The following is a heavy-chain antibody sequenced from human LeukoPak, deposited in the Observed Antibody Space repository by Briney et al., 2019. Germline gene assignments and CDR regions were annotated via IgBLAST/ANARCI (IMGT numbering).Heavy chain of an antibody. J-gene: IGHJ4*02. D-gene: IGHD1-14*01. CDR3: ATSRTSDY. Sequence: PGGSLRLSCAPSGFTFSSFAMSWVRQAPGKGLEWVAIIKQDGSEKYYVDSVKGRFTISRDNAEKSLYLQMNSLRAEDTAVYYCATSRTSDYWGQGTLVTVSS. CDR2: IKQDGSEK. V-gene: IGHV3-7*03. CDR1: GFTFSSFA.